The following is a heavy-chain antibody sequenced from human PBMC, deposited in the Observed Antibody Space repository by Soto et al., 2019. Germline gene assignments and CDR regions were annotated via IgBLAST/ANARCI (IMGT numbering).Heavy chain of an antibody. CDR3: ARGSSGWYRKGRYFDY. CDR2: INHSGST. V-gene: IGHV4-34*01. CDR1: GGSFSGYY. J-gene: IGHJ4*02. Sequence: NPSETLSLTCAVYGGSFSGYYWSWIRRPPGKGLEWIGEINHSGSTNYNPSLKSRVTISVDTSKNQFSLKLSSVTAADTAVYYCARGSSGWYRKGRYFDYWGQGTLVPVSS. D-gene: IGHD6-19*01.